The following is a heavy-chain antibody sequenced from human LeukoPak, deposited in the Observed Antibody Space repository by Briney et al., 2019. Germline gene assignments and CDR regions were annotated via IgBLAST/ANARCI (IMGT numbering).Heavy chain of an antibody. Sequence: GGSLRLSCAASGFTFSSFAMSWVRQAPGKGLEWVSAISTSVGSTYYADSVKGRFTISRDNSKNTLYLQMNSLRAEDTAVYYCAKDYSSNWYNWFDPWGQGTLVTVPS. CDR1: GFTFSSFA. CDR2: ISTSVGST. D-gene: IGHD6-13*01. CDR3: AKDYSSNWYNWFDP. J-gene: IGHJ5*02. V-gene: IGHV3-23*01.